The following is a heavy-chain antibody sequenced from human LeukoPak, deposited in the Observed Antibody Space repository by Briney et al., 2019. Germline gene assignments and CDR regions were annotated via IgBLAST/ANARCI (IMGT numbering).Heavy chain of an antibody. D-gene: IGHD3-22*01. CDR1: GGSISSGDYY. CDR3: ARGTYYYDSSGYYYYYYGMDV. CDR2: IYYSGST. J-gene: IGHJ6*02. V-gene: IGHV4-30-4*01. Sequence: KTSETLSLTCTVSGGSISSGDYYWSWIRQPPGKGLEWIGYIYYSGSTYYNPSLKSRVTISVDTSKNQFSLKLSSVTAADTAVYYCARGTYYYDSSGYYYYYYGMDVWGQGTTVTVPS.